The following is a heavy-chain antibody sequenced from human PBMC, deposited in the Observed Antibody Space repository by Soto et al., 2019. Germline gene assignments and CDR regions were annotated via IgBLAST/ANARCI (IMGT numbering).Heavy chain of an antibody. J-gene: IGHJ4*02. CDR1: GFTFSSYS. CDR2: ISSSSSHI. D-gene: IGHD2-2*01. CDR3: ATRYCTSTNCYSLYY. Sequence: EVQLVESGGGLVKPGGSLRLSCVASGFTFSSYSMNWVRQAPGKGLEWVSSISSSSSHIFYADSVKGRLTISRDNANNSLYLQRNSLRVEDTSVYYCATRYCTSTNCYSLYYWGQRILVTVSS. V-gene: IGHV3-21*01.